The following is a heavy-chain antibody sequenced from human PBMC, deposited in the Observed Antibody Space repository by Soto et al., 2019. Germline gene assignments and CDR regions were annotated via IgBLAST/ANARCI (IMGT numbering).Heavy chain of an antibody. Sequence: QVQLQESGPRLVKPSQTLSLTCIVSGGSISSGDYYWSWIRQHPGKGLEWIGYIYYSGSAYYNPSLECRVSMSVDTSKNQCSRKLSSVTAADTAIYLCARHASTNWHYFAYWGQGTLVTVSS. D-gene: IGHD1-1*01. CDR1: GGSISSGDYY. V-gene: IGHV4-31*03. CDR2: IYYSGSA. CDR3: ARHASTNWHYFAY. J-gene: IGHJ4*02.